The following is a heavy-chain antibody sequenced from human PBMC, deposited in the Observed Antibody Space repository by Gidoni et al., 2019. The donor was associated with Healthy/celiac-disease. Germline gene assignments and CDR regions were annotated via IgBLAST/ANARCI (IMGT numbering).Heavy chain of an antibody. D-gene: IGHD4-17*01. J-gene: IGHJ3*02. V-gene: IGHV3-23*01. CDR1: GFTFSSYA. Sequence: RLSCAASGFTFSSYAMSWVRQAPGKGLEWVSAISGSGGSTYYADSVKGRFTISRDNSKNTLYLQMNSLRAEDTAVYYCAKDYDYGGIIDAFDIWGQVTMVTVSS. CDR3: AKDYDYGGIIDAFDI. CDR2: ISGSGGST.